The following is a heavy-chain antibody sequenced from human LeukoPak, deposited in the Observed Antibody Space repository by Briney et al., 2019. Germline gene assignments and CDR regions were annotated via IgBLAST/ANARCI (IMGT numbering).Heavy chain of an antibody. J-gene: IGHJ4*02. CDR1: GFTFSSYE. Sequence: GGSLRLSCAASGFTFSSYEMNWVRQAPGKGLEWVSYISSSGNPMYYADSVKGRFTISRDNTKNSLSLQMNSLRADDTAVYYYARGWGSVGVHFDYWGQGTLVTVSS. CDR2: ISSSGNPM. CDR3: ARGWGSVGVHFDY. D-gene: IGHD1-26*01. V-gene: IGHV3-48*03.